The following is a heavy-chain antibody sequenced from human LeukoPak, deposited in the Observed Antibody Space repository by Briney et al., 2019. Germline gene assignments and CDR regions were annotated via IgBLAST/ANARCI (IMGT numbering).Heavy chain of an antibody. CDR1: GGSISSYY. J-gene: IGHJ4*02. CDR2: IYTSGST. V-gene: IGHV4-4*07. D-gene: IGHD6-19*01. CDR3: ARGYSSGWYVYFDY. Sequence: SETLSLTCTVSGGSISSYYWSWIRQPAGKGLEWIGRIYTSGSTNYNPSLKSRVTMSVGTSKNQFSLKLSSVTAADTAVYYCARGYSSGWYVYFDYWGQGTLVTVSS.